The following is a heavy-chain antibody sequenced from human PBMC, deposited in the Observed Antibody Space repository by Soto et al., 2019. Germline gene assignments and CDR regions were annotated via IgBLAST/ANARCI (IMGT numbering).Heavy chain of an antibody. D-gene: IGHD4-17*01. J-gene: IGHJ6*02. CDR2: TYYSGSP. CDR3: ARVRSYGMDV. Sequence: PSETLSLTCAVSGGSVSSGDYYWTWVRQPPGKGLEWIGFTYYSGSPYYSPSLKSRVSISLDTSKNQLSMKMSSVTAADTAVYYCARVRSYGMDVWGQGTTVTVSS. V-gene: IGHV4-30-4*01. CDR1: GGSVSSGDYY.